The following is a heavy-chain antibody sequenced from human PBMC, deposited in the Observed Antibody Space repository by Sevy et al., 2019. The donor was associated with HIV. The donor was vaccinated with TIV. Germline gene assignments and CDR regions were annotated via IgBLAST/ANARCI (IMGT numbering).Heavy chain of an antibody. CDR3: ARGRYYDSSGYSGGVDY. J-gene: IGHJ4*02. D-gene: IGHD3-22*01. CDR2: IYTSGST. CDR1: GGSISSYY. V-gene: IGHV4-4*07. Sequence: SETLSLTCTVSGGSISSYYWSWIRQPAGKGLEWIGRIYTSGSTNYNPSLKSRVTMLVDTSKNQFSLKLSSVTAADTAVYYCARGRYYDSSGYSGGVDYWGQGTLVTVSS.